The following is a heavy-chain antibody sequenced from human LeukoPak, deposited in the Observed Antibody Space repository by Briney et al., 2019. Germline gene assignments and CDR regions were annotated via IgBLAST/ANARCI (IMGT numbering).Heavy chain of an antibody. V-gene: IGHV4-61*01. Sequence: KPSETLSLTSTDPVDSVTNAKHYSMWLRQPLGRELEKIAYIYSTGSTSYNPSLEGRVTISVDTSKNQFSVKLNSATAADTAVYYCASSQNYYGSGDYWSPGTLVTVSS. CDR2: IYSTGST. J-gene: IGHJ4*02. D-gene: IGHD3-10*01. CDR3: ASSQNYYGSGDY. CDR1: VDSVTNAKHY.